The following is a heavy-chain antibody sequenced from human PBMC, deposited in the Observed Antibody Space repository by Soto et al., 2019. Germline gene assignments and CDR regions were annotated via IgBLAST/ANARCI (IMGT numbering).Heavy chain of an antibody. CDR1: GYSFSSYW. J-gene: IGHJ4*02. CDR3: ARQGSSYGAFNN. V-gene: IGHV5-10-1*01. CDR2: IEPSDSYT. D-gene: IGHD5-18*01. Sequence: GESLKISCKGSGYSFSSYWISWVGQMPGKSLEWMGRIEPSDSYTKYSPSFQGHVTISVDKSINTAYLHWSSLKASDTAIYYCARQGSSYGAFNNWGQGTLVTVSS.